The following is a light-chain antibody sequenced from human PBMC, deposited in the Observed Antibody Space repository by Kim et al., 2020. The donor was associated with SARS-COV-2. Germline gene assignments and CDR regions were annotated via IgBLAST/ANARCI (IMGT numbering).Light chain of an antibody. CDR3: SSYTSSSTRV. CDR1: RSGVGGYNY. J-gene: IGLJ3*02. CDR2: DVS. Sequence: GQAITISCTGTRSGVGGYNYVSWYQQHPGKAPKLMIYDVSNRPSGVSNRFSGSKSGNTASLTISWLQAEDEADYYCSSYTSSSTRVFGGGTQLTVL. V-gene: IGLV2-14*03.